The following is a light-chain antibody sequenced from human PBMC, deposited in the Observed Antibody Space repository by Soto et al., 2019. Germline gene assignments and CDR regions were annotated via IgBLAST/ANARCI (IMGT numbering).Light chain of an antibody. CDR3: QQLNSYPLT. CDR2: AAS. Sequence: DMQLTQSPSFLSASVGDRVTSTCRASQGIRSYLAWYQQKPGKAPKLLIYAASTLQSGVPSRFSGSGSGTEFTLTISSLQPEDFATYYCQQLNSYPLTFGGGTRVEIK. J-gene: IGKJ4*01. V-gene: IGKV1-9*01. CDR1: QGIRSY.